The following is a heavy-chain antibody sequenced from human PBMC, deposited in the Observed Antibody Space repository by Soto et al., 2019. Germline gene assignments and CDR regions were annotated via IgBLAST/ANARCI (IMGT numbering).Heavy chain of an antibody. CDR1: GGTFSSYA. CDR2: IIPIFGTA. D-gene: IGHD3-22*01. V-gene: IGHV1-69*13. J-gene: IGHJ6*02. Sequence: ASVKVSCKASGGTFSSYAISWVRQAPGQGLEWMGGIIPIFGTANYAQKFQGRVTITADESTSTAYMELSSPRSEDTAVYYCAREYYDSSGYWGLHGMDVWGQGTTVTVSS. CDR3: AREYYDSSGYWGLHGMDV.